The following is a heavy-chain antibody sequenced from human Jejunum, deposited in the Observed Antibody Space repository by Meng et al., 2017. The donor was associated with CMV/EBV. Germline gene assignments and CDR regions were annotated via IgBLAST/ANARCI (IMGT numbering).Heavy chain of an antibody. CDR2: IYSGGSTT. V-gene: IGHV3-23*03. D-gene: IGHD3-22*01. Sequence: FTFSTSAMTWVRQAPGKGLEWVSLIYSGGSTTYYADSVKGRFTISRDDSKNTLYLQMNSLRAEDTAIYFCAKDLFYDGSGYYLGNWGQGARVTVSS. CDR3: AKDLFYDGSGYYLGN. CDR1: FTFSTSA. J-gene: IGHJ4*02.